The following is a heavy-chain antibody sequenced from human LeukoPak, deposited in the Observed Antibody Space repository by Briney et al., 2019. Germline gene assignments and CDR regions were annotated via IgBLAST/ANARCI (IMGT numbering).Heavy chain of an antibody. CDR3: ASVVELRGTYYYYYYYMDV. D-gene: IGHD1-7*01. CDR1: GGSISSSSYY. Sequence: SETLSLTCTVSGGSISSSSYYWVWIRQPPGKGLEWIGSIYYSGSTYYNPSLKSRVTISVDTSKNQFSLKLSSVTAADTAVYYCASVVELRGTYYYYYYYMDVWGKGTTVTVSS. V-gene: IGHV4-39*01. J-gene: IGHJ6*03. CDR2: IYYSGST.